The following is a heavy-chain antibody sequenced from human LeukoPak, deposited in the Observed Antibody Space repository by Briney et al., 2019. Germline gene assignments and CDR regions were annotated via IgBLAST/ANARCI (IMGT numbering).Heavy chain of an antibody. CDR2: IYPGDSDT. CDR1: GYSFPTYW. CDR3: ARGGPTGYYDY. V-gene: IGHV5-51*01. D-gene: IGHD3-9*01. J-gene: IGHJ4*02. Sequence: NSGESLKISCKGSGYSFPTYWIAWVRQMPGKGLEWMGIIYPGDSDTRYSPSFQGQVTISADKSINTAYLQWSSLKASDTAMYYCARGGPTGYYDYWGQGTLVTVSS.